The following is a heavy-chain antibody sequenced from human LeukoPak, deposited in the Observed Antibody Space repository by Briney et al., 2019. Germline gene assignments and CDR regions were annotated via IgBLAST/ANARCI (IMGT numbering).Heavy chain of an antibody. D-gene: IGHD2-15*01. CDR2: ISNDGSNK. V-gene: IGHV3-30-3*01. CDR1: GFAFSTYA. CDR3: ARSRQREYCSGGYCYSYYYYGMDV. J-gene: IGHJ6*02. Sequence: QPGRSLRLSCAAPGFAFSTYAMHWVRQAPGKGLEWVSLISNDGSNKNYADSVKGRFTISRDNSKITLYLQMNSLRTEDTAVYYCARSRQREYCSGGYCYSYYYYGMDVWGQGTTVAVSS.